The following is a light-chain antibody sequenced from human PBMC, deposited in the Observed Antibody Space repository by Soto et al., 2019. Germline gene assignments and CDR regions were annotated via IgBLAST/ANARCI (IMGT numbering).Light chain of an antibody. CDR2: GNT. V-gene: IGLV1-40*01. CDR1: SSNIGAGHD. Sequence: QSVLTQPPSVSGAPGQRVTISCTGSSSNIGAGHDVHWYQQVPGTAPKLLVSGNTNRPSGVPDRFSGSNSGTLASLAITGLQAEDEADYYCQSFDSSLNGWVFGGGTKLTVL. CDR3: QSFDSSLNGWV. J-gene: IGLJ3*02.